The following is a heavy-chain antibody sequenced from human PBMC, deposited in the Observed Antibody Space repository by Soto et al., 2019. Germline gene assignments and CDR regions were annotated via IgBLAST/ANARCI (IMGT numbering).Heavy chain of an antibody. CDR3: ARVVSPTAQRGWFDP. CDR1: GGTFSSYA. CDR2: IIPIFGTA. J-gene: IGHJ5*02. V-gene: IGHV1-69*13. Sequence: ASVKVSCKASGGTFSSYAISWVRQAPGQGLEWMGGIIPIFGTANYAQKFQGRVTITADESTSTAYMELSSLRSEDTAVYYCARVVSPTAQRGWFDPWGQGTLVTVSS. D-gene: IGHD6-25*01.